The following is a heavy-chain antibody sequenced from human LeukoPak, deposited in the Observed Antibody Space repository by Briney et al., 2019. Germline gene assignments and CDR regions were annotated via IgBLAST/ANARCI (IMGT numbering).Heavy chain of an antibody. CDR3: ASHRVLTEGWFDT. CDR1: GFSFSSYG. V-gene: IGHV3-30*02. Sequence: PGGSLRLSCAASGFSFSSYGMHWVRQAPGRGLEWVAFIRYDGSSKYYADSVKGRFTISRDNSKNTVYLQMNSLRAEDTAVYYCASHRVLTEGWFDTWGQGTLVTVSS. CDR2: IRYDGSSK. D-gene: IGHD3-9*01. J-gene: IGHJ5*02.